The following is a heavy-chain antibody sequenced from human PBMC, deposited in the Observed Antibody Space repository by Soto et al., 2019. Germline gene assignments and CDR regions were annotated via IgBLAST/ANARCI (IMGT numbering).Heavy chain of an antibody. CDR2: ISAGGGST. CDR1: GFTFSSYA. CDR3: AKVYSSSSYFTDF. D-gene: IGHD3-22*01. J-gene: IGHJ4*02. V-gene: IGHV3-23*01. Sequence: EVQLLESGGGLVQPGGSLRLSCAASGFTFSSYAMSWVRHAPGRGLEWVSAISAGGGSTYHADSVQGRFTISRDNSKNTLYLQVNSLRVEDTAVYYCAKVYSSSSYFTDFWGQGTLVTVSS.